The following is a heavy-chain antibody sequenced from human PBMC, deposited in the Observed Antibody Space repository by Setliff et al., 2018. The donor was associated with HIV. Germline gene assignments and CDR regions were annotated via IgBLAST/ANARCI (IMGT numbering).Heavy chain of an antibody. CDR2: IISILDIT. V-gene: IGHV1-69*10. J-gene: IGHJ3*01. CDR1: GGTSSTHA. Sequence: SVKVSCKASGGTSSTHAINWVRQAPGQGLEWMGQIISILDITSYTQKLQGRVSITADKSTSTFYMKLSDLTSADTAVYYCAGPRGDEAFDVWGQGTKVTVSS. CDR3: AGPRGDEAFDV. D-gene: IGHD3-10*01.